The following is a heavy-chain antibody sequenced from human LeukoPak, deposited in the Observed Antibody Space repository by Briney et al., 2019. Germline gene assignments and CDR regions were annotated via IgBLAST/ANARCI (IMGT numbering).Heavy chain of an antibody. CDR3: ARGNRGLSPDY. D-gene: IGHD1-14*01. V-gene: IGHV3-48*02. Sequence: EWVSYICTSSSSKYYADSVKGRFTISRDNDKNSIYLQMDSLRDEDTAVYYCARGNRGLSPDYWGQGTLVTVSS. CDR2: ICTSSSSK. J-gene: IGHJ4*02.